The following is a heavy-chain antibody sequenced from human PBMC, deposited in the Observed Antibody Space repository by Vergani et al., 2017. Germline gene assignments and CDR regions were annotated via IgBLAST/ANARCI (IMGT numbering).Heavy chain of an antibody. J-gene: IGHJ4*02. D-gene: IGHD3-16*01. V-gene: IGHV3-33*08. Sequence: VQLVESGGGLVQPGGSLRLSCAASGFTFSSYGMHWVRQAPGKGLEWVAVISYDGSNKYYADSVKGRFTISRDNSKNTLYLQMNSLRAEDTAVYYCARDPTHRTITYYFDYWGQGTLVTVSS. CDR2: ISYDGSNK. CDR1: GFTFSSYG. CDR3: ARDPTHRTITYYFDY.